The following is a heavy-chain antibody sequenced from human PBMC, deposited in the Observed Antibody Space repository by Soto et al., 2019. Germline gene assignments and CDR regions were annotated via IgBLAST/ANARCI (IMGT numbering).Heavy chain of an antibody. V-gene: IGHV1-46*01. CDR2: INPSGSSA. Sequence: ASVKVSCKASGNNFSRYYMHWLRQAPGQGLEWMGIINPSGSSASYAQKFQGRVTMTRDTSTSTVYMELRGLRIEDTAVYYCARAETGSFCCSAYWGQGTLVIVSS. CDR1: GNNFSRYY. CDR3: ARAETGSFCCSAY. J-gene: IGHJ4*02. D-gene: IGHD1-26*01.